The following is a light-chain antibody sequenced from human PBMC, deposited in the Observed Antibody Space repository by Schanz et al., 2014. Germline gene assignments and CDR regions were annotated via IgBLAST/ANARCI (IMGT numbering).Light chain of an antibody. J-gene: IGKJ1*01. V-gene: IGKV3-20*01. CDR3: QQYGSSFWT. CDR2: AAS. Sequence: EIVLTQSPDTLSLSPGERATLSCRASQRVDSSYLTWYQKKPGQAPRLVISAASRRATGIPDRFSGSGSGTDFPLAISRLEPEDFAMDYCQQYGSSFWTFGQGTKVEI. CDR1: QRVDSSY.